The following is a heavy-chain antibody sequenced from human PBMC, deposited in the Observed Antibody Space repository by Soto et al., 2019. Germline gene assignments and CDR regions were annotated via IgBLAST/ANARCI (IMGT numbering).Heavy chain of an antibody. J-gene: IGHJ4*02. CDR3: ARGTVTPGLDY. Sequence: PGGSLRLSCAASGFTFSDSVIHWVRQASGKRLEWVGRIRAKTNNYATAYTASVKGRFSISRDDSKSMAYLQMSSLQTEDTAVYYCARGTVTPGLDYWGQGTLVTVSS. V-gene: IGHV3-73*01. D-gene: IGHD4-17*01. CDR1: GFTFSDSV. CDR2: IRAKTNNYAT.